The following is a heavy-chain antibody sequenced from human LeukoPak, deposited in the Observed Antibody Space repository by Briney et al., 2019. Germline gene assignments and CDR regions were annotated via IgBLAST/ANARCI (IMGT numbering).Heavy chain of an antibody. CDR3: ARLLVRGALYYFDN. J-gene: IGHJ4*02. V-gene: IGHV4-31*03. Sequence: PSQTLSLTCTVSGGSISSGAYYWSRIRQHPGKGLEWIGYIYYSGSTYYNPSLKSRGTMSVDTSQNQFSLRLSFVTAADTAVYYCARLLVRGALYYFDNWGQGTLVTVSS. CDR1: GGSISSGAYY. D-gene: IGHD3-10*01. CDR2: IYYSGST.